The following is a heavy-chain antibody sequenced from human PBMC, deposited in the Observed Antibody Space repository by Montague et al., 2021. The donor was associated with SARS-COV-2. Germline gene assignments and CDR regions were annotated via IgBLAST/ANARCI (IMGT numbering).Heavy chain of an antibody. Sequence: SETLSLTCTVSGGPINDHYRSWIRQSPGKGLEWIGYISSNGKTNYNPSLKSRVTLSADASRNEFSLKPDSVTAADTAVYFCARRGYYDSAGYHWHLDLWGRGMLVTVSS. D-gene: IGHD3-22*01. CDR2: ISSNGKT. J-gene: IGHJ2*01. CDR3: ARRGYYDSAGYHWHLDL. CDR1: GGPINDHY. V-gene: IGHV4-4*09.